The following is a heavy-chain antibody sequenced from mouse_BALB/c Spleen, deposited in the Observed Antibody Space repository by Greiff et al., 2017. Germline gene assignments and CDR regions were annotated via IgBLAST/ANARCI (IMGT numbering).Heavy chain of an antibody. J-gene: IGHJ1*01. CDR3: ARDRANYVWYFDV. CDR2: IWAGGST. D-gene: IGHD1-1*01. V-gene: IGHV2-9*02. CDR1: GFSLTSYG. Sequence: VQLQESGPGLVAPSQSLSITCTVSGFSLTSYGVHWVRQPPGKGLEWLGVIWAGGSTNYNSALMSRLSISKDNSKSQVFLKMNSLQTDDTAMYYCARDRANYVWYFDVWGAGTTVTVAS.